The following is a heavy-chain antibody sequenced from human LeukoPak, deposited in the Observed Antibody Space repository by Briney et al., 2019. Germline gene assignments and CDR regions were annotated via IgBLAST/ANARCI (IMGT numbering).Heavy chain of an antibody. J-gene: IGHJ4*02. D-gene: IGHD5-18*01. CDR3: ARGRLDTAMVGDY. CDR1: GFDCSRYW. V-gene: IGHV3-21*05. Sequence: GGSLRLSCAASGFDCSRYWMTWVRQAPGKGLEWVSYISSSSSYTNYADSVKGRFTISRDNAKNSLYLQMNSLRAEDTAVYYCARGRLDTAMVGDYWGQGTLVTVSS. CDR2: ISSSSSYT.